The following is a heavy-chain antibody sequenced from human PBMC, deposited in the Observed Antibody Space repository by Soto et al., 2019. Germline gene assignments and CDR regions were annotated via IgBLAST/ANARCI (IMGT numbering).Heavy chain of an antibody. J-gene: IGHJ4*02. D-gene: IGHD3-22*01. CDR1: GFTFSSYA. V-gene: IGHV3-30-3*01. Sequence: LRLSCAASGFTFSSYAMHWVRQAPGKGLEWVAVISYDGSNKYYADSVKGRFTISRDNSKNTLYLQMNSLRAEDTAVYYCARDTGYYDSSGGDYWGQGTLVTVSS. CDR3: ARDTGYYDSSGGDY. CDR2: ISYDGSNK.